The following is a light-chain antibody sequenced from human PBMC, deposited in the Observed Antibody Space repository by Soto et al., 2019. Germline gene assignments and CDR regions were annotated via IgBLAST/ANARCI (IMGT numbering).Light chain of an antibody. V-gene: IGKV3-20*01. J-gene: IGKJ5*01. CDR2: GAS. Sequence: EIVLTQSPDTLSLSPGESATLSCRASQSVSSDSLAWYQQKPGRPPRLLIYGASRRATGIPDRFSGSGSGTDFTLTISRLEPEDFAVFYCQQYDNSVTFGQGTRLEIE. CDR3: QQYDNSVT. CDR1: QSVSSDS.